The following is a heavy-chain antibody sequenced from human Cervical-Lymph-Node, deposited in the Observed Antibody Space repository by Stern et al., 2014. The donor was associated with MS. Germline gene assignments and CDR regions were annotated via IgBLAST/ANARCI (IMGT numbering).Heavy chain of an antibody. D-gene: IGHD1-26*01. V-gene: IGHV1-69*01. CDR1: GGTFSSYA. CDR2: IIPIFGTA. Sequence: VQLVESGAEVKKPGSSVKVSCKASGGTFSSYAISWVRQAPGQGLEWMGGIIPIFGTANYAQKVQGRVVISADESTSTAYMELSSLRSEDTAVYYCARYEVGATPHAFDIWGQGTMVTVSS. J-gene: IGHJ3*02. CDR3: ARYEVGATPHAFDI.